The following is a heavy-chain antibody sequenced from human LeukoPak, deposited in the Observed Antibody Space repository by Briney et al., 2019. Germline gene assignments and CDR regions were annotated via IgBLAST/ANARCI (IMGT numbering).Heavy chain of an antibody. Sequence: ASVKVSCKVSGYTLTELSTHWVRQAPGKGLEWMGGFDPEDGETIYAQKFQGRVTMTEDTSTDTAYMELSSLRSEDTAVYYCATDHYDSSGYFNGEYFQHWGQGTLVTVSS. V-gene: IGHV1-24*01. CDR3: ATDHYDSSGYFNGEYFQH. CDR1: GYTLTELS. D-gene: IGHD3-22*01. J-gene: IGHJ1*01. CDR2: FDPEDGET.